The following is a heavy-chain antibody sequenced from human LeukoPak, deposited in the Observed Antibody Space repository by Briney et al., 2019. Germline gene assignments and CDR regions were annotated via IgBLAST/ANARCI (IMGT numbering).Heavy chain of an antibody. CDR2: ISFGGNTV. J-gene: IGHJ4*02. CDR1: GFTFSDKY. CDR3: ARGGTNWDFDY. V-gene: IGHV3-11*04. Sequence: PGGSLRLSCAASGFTFSDKYMSWIRQAPGKGLEWVSYISFGGNTVYYADSVKGRFTISRDNAKNSLYMQMNSLRADDTAVYYCARGGTNWDFDYWGQGTLVTVSS. D-gene: IGHD7-27*01.